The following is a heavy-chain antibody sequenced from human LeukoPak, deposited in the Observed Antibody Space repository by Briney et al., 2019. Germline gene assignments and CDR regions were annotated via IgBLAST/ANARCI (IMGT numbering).Heavy chain of an antibody. CDR2: LGGSGSST. CDR1: GFTFSSYG. V-gene: IGHV3-23*01. Sequence: PGGSLRLSCAASGFTFSSYGMSWVRQAPGKGVEWGSSLGGSGSSTYYADSVKGRFTISRDNSKNTLYLQVNSLRADDTAIYYCARVLGTASDYWGQGTLVTVFS. J-gene: IGHJ4*02. D-gene: IGHD2-21*02. CDR3: ARVLGTASDY.